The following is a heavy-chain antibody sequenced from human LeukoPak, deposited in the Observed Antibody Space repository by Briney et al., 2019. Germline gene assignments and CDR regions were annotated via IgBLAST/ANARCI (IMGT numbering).Heavy chain of an antibody. D-gene: IGHD1-26*01. CDR1: GGSISSHY. J-gene: IGHJ5*02. V-gene: IGHV4-59*11. Sequence: SETLSLTCTVSGGSISSHYWSWIRQPPGKGLEWIGYIYYSGSTNYNPSLKSRVTISVDTSKNQFSLKLSSVTAADTAVYYCARSGSYYGYNWFDPWGQGTLVTVSS. CDR2: IYYSGST. CDR3: ARSGSYYGYNWFDP.